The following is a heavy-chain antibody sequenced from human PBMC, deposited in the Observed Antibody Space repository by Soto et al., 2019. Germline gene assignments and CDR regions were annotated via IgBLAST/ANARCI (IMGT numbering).Heavy chain of an antibody. D-gene: IGHD3-16*02. CDR1: GFSFSSYD. V-gene: IGHV3-13*05. J-gene: IGHJ6*02. Sequence: EEQLVESGGGLVQPGGSLRLSCAVSGFSFSSYDMHWVRQVPGRGLEWVSGIGIAGDPFYAGSVKGRFTISRENARDSLFLQMNNLRAGDTAVYFCARADPPHVWGSYRPPPSYSGVDVWGQGTTVTVSS. CDR2: IGIAGDP. CDR3: ARADPPHVWGSYRPPPSYSGVDV.